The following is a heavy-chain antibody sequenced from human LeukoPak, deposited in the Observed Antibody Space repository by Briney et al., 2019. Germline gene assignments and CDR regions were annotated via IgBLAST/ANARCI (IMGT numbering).Heavy chain of an antibody. J-gene: IGHJ4*02. D-gene: IGHD6-13*01. V-gene: IGHV3-23*01. CDR1: GFTFSTYA. CDR2: INDSGGKT. CDR3: AARLGGSRWYFDF. Sequence: GGSLRLSCAASGFTFSTYAMVWVRQAPGKGLEWVATINDSGGKTDYADSVKGRLTISRDNSKNTLYLQMNSLRAEDTAVYYCAARLGGSRWYFDFWGQGTMVSVPS.